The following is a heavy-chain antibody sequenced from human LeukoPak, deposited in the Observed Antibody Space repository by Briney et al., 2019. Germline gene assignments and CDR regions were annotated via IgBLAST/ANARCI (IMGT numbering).Heavy chain of an antibody. V-gene: IGHV4-39*07. CDR2: IYFSGNT. CDR1: GGSISSSSYY. D-gene: IGHD6-13*01. CDR3: ARVSSSWPHYYFDY. J-gene: IGHJ4*02. Sequence: PSETLSLTCTVSGGSISSSSYYWAWLRQPPGKGLEWIGNIYFSGNTYYNPSLQSRVTMSADTSKNQYSLKLNSVTAADTAVYYCARVSSSWPHYYFDYWGQGIRVTASS.